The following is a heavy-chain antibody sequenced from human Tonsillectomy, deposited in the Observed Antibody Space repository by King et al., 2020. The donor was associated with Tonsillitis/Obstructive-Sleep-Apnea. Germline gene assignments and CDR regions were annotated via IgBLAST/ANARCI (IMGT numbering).Heavy chain of an antibody. Sequence: VQLVESGGGLVQPGGSLRLSCATSGFTFSSYAMSWVRQAPGKGLEWVSVISTSGGSIDYADSVKGRFTTSRDNSKSTLYLQMNSLRAEDTAVYYCAKTTYYGMWGPYCYYYGMDVWGQGTTVIVSS. J-gene: IGHJ6*02. CDR1: GFTFSSYA. CDR2: ISTSGGSI. V-gene: IGHV3-23*04. D-gene: IGHD3-9*01. CDR3: AKTTYYGMWGPYCYYYGMDV.